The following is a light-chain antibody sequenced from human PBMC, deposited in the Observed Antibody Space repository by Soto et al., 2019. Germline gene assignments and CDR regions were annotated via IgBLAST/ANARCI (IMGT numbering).Light chain of an antibody. CDR1: NIGSKS. J-gene: IGLJ2*01. V-gene: IGLV3-21*04. Sequence: SYELIQPPSMSVAPGKTARITCGGNNIGSKSVHWYQQKPGQAPVLVIYYGTDRPSGIPERFSGSNSGDTATLTISRVEAGDEADYYCQVWDSSSDRVLFGGGTKVTVL. CDR3: QVWDSSSDRVL. CDR2: YGT.